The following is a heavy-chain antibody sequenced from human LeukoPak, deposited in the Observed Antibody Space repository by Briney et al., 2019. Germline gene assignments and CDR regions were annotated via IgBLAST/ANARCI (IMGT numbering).Heavy chain of an antibody. V-gene: IGHV3-30-3*01. J-gene: IGHJ5*02. CDR1: GFTFSSYA. CDR3: ARDSWNPRERCFDP. D-gene: IGHD1-1*01. Sequence: GGSLRLSCAASGFTFSSYAMHWVRQAPGKGLEWVAVISYDGSNKYYADSVKSRFTISRDNSKNTLYLQMNSLRAEDTAVYYCARDSWNPRERCFDPWGQGTLVTVSS. CDR2: ISYDGSNK.